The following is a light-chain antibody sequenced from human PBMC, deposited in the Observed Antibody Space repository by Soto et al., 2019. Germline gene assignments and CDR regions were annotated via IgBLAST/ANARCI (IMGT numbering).Light chain of an antibody. J-gene: IGLJ1*01. CDR1: SSDVGGYNY. Sequence: QSVLTQPASVSGSPGQSITICCTGTSSDVGGYNYVSWYQQHPGKAPKLMIYEVSNRPSGVSNRFSGSKSGNTASLTISGLQAEDEADYYCSSYTSSSLLVFGTGTKVTVL. CDR2: EVS. CDR3: SSYTSSSLLV. V-gene: IGLV2-14*01.